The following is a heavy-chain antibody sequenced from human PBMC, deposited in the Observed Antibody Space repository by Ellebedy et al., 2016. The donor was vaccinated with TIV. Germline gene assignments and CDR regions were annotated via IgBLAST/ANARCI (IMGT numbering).Heavy chain of an antibody. D-gene: IGHD3-22*01. V-gene: IGHV1-69*13. Sequence: ASVKVSCKASGYTFTSYYMHWVRQAPGQGLEWMGGIIPIFGTANYAQKFQGRVTITADESTSTAYMELSSLRSEDTAVYYCARTSYDSSGYYYYYYGMDVWGQGTTVTVSS. CDR1: GYTFTSYY. J-gene: IGHJ6*02. CDR2: IIPIFGTA. CDR3: ARTSYDSSGYYYYYYGMDV.